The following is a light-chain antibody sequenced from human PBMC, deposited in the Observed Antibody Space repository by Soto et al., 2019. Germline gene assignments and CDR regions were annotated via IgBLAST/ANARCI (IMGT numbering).Light chain of an antibody. J-gene: IGKJ5*01. CDR1: QSFRGL. Sequence: FVFKPSPVSPSGAPVERATLSCRASQSFRGLLAWYQQKPGQAPRLLIYDAYNRATGIPPRFSGSGSGTDFTLTISSLEPEDSAVYYCQQRHMWPITFGQGTRLEIK. CDR2: DAY. CDR3: QQRHMWPIT. V-gene: IGKV3-11*01.